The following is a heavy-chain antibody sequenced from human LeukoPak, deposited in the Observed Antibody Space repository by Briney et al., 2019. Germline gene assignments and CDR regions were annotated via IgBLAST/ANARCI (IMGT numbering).Heavy chain of an antibody. CDR3: ARGDYYDSRGFRW. CDR2: INPDSGGT. CDR1: GYTFTNYY. D-gene: IGHD3-22*01. V-gene: IGHV1-2*02. J-gene: IGHJ4*02. Sequence: ASVKVSSKASGYTFTNYYLHWLRQPPGQGLEWMGWINPDSGGTNYAQKFQGRVTMTRNTSISTAWMELSRLRSDDTAVYYCARGDYYDSRGFRWWGQGTLVTVSS.